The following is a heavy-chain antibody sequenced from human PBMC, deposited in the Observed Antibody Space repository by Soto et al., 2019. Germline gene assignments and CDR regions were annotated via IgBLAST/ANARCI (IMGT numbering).Heavy chain of an antibody. CDR1: GGSINSYY. CDR3: ATVPWQWLGGYAFDI. CDR2: IYYSGST. J-gene: IGHJ3*02. Sequence: QVQLQESGPGLVKPSETLSLTCTVSGGSINSYYWSWIRQPPGKGLEWIGYIYYSGSTNYNPSLKSRATKSVDTSTNQFTLKLSSVTAADTAVYYCATVPWQWLGGYAFDIWGQGTMVTVSS. D-gene: IGHD6-19*01. V-gene: IGHV4-59*01.